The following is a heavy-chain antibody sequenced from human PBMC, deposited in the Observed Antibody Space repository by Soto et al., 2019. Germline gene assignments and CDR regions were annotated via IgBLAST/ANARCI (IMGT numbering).Heavy chain of an antibody. D-gene: IGHD2-2*01. Sequence: QVQLVESGGGLVKPGGSLRLSCAASKFIFSEYYMSWIRQAPGKGLEWVSYISSGSSYTNYADSVKGRFTISRDNAKNSLYLQMNSRRAEDTAVYFCAREGACSSTSCPAYYYYYAMDVWGQGTTVTVSS. CDR3: AREGACSSTSCPAYYYYYAMDV. CDR2: ISSGSSYT. J-gene: IGHJ6*02. V-gene: IGHV3-11*06. CDR1: KFIFSEYY.